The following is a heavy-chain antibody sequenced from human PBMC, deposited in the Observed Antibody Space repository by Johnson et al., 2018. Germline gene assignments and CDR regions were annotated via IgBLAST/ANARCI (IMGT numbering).Heavy chain of an antibody. CDR1: GFTFSSYS. CDR3: ASRPQVTTATSSYYYYMDV. Sequence: EVQLVESVGGLVKPGGSLRLSCAASGFTFSSYSMNWVRQAPGKGLEWVSSISSGSIYRYYADSVKGRFTISRDSAKNSLYLQMNSLRAEDTALYYCASRPQVTTATSSYYYYMDVWGKGTTVTVSS. V-gene: IGHV3-21*01. CDR2: ISSGSIYR. D-gene: IGHD4-17*01. J-gene: IGHJ6*03.